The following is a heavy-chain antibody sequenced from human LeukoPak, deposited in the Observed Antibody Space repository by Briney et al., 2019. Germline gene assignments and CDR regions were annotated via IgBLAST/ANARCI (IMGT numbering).Heavy chain of an antibody. V-gene: IGHV3-66*01. CDR2: IYSGGST. D-gene: IGHD3-22*01. CDR3: ARGPNYYDSSGQYNWFDP. Sequence: GGSLRLSCAASGFTVSSNYMSWVRQAPGKGLEWVSVIYSGGSTYYADSVKGRFTISRDNSKNTLYLQMNSLRAEDTAVYYCARGPNYYDSSGQYNWFDPWGQGTLVTVSS. J-gene: IGHJ5*02. CDR1: GFTVSSNY.